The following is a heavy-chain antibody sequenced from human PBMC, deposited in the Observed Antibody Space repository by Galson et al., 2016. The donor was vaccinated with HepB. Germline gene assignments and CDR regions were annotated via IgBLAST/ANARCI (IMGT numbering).Heavy chain of an antibody. Sequence: SVKVSCKASGYTFTSYAISWVRQAPGQGLEWMGWISAYNGNTNYAQNLQGRVTMTTDTSTSTAYMELRSLISDDTALYYCASQYGSGSVSWFAPWGQGTLVTVSS. V-gene: IGHV1-18*01. CDR3: ASQYGSGSVSWFAP. J-gene: IGHJ5*02. D-gene: IGHD3-10*01. CDR1: GYTFTSYA. CDR2: ISAYNGNT.